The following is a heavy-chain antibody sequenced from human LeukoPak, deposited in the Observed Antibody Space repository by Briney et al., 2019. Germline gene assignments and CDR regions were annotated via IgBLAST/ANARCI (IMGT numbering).Heavy chain of an antibody. D-gene: IGHD3-16*02. CDR1: GGSISSYY. CDR2: IYTSGST. CDR3: ARAGDYVWGSYHDY. Sequence: PSETLSLTCTVSGGSISSYYWSWIRQPAGKGLEWIGRIYTSGSTNYDPSLKSRVTMSVDTSKNQFSLKLSSVTAADTAVYYCARAGDYVWGSYHDYWGQGTLVTVSS. J-gene: IGHJ4*02. V-gene: IGHV4-4*07.